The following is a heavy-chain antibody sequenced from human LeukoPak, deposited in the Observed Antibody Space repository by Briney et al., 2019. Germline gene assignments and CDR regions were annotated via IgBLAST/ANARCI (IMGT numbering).Heavy chain of an antibody. V-gene: IGHV4-4*07. J-gene: IGHJ4*02. CDR1: GGSISNYY. D-gene: IGHD3-22*01. Sequence: SQTLSLTCSVSGGSISNYYWGWIRQPAGKGLEWIGRIYTSGSTDYNPSLKSRVTVSVDTSTRQFSLRLSSVTAADTAIYYCARESRTYDGSGYAYDYWGQGTLVTVSS. CDR2: IYTSGST. CDR3: ARESRTYDGSGYAYDY.